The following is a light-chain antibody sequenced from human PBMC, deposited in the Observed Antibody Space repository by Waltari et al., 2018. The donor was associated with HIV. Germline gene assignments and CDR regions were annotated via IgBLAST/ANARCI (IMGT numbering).Light chain of an antibody. CDR1: RSNIGVNS. CDR3: SAWDDNVNGL. CDR2: NTN. V-gene: IGLV1-44*01. Sequence: QSGLTQPPSASGTIGQRVTISCLGRRSNIGVNSVNWYQQLPATAPRLLITNTNQRPPGVPDRSSAAKSGTLAYRAISGVQAADEADYYCSAWDDNVNGLFGGGTKLTVL. J-gene: IGLJ2*01.